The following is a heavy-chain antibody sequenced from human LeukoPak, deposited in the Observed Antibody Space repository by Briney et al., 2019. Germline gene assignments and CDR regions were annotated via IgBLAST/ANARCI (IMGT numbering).Heavy chain of an antibody. Sequence: AAALEICYEGGDSCISSYWIRVGRPLGQGLLEWRVMIDTSDSYTNYNPSFQSDVTISADKSVTTAYLQWSRLKASDTAMYYCAREGPIVVVPAAMGSSNWFDPWGQGTLVTVST. CDR2: IDTSDSYT. CDR3: AREGPIVVVPAAMGSSNWFDP. D-gene: IGHD2-2*01. CDR1: DSCISSYW. V-gene: IGHV5-10-1*01. J-gene: IGHJ5*02.